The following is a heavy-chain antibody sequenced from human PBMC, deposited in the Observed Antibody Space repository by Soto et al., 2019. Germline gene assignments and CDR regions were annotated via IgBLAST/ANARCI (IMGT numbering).Heavy chain of an antibody. D-gene: IGHD1-1*01. V-gene: IGHV4-31*03. CDR3: ARDGQSAGTGLFDY. CDR1: GGSISSGGYY. CDR2: IYYSGST. Sequence: SETLSLTCTVSGGSISSGGYYWSWIRQHPGKGLEWIGYIYYSGSTYYNPSLKSRVTISVDTSKNQFSLKLSSVTAADTAVYYCARDGQSAGTGLFDYWGQGTLVTVSS. J-gene: IGHJ4*02.